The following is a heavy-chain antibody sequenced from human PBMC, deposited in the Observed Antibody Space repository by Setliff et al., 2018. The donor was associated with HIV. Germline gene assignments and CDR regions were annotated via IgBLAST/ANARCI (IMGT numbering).Heavy chain of an antibody. Sequence: SETLSLTCSVSGGSISSGDYYWGWIRQPPGKGLEWIAYMHYSGATYYNPSLKSRVTMSRDTSKNQFSLDLSPVTAADTAVYYCAREVGDVITSSDAFDFWGQGTMVTVSS. CDR1: GGSISSGDYY. D-gene: IGHD3-22*01. CDR3: AREVGDVITSSDAFDF. V-gene: IGHV4-30-4*08. CDR2: MHYSGAT. J-gene: IGHJ3*01.